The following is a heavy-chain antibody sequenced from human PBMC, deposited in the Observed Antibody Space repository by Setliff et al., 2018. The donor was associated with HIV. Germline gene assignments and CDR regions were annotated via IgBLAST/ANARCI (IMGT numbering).Heavy chain of an antibody. CDR3: ARYSSSWHTFDY. CDR2: ISATGIST. D-gene: IGHD6-13*01. J-gene: IGHJ4*02. Sequence: GGSLRLSCAASGFSFSNYAMTWVRQAPGKGLEWVSTISATGISTYYADSVKGRLTISRDNSNNTLYLQMNSLTPEDTAVYHCARYSSSWHTFDYWGQGTLVTV. V-gene: IGHV3-23*01. CDR1: GFSFSNYA.